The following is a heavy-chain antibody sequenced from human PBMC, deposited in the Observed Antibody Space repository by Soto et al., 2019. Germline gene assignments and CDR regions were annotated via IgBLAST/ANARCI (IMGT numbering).Heavy chain of an antibody. Sequence: PSETLSLTCTVSGGSISSSSYYWGWIRQPPGKGLEWIGGIYYSGSTYYNPSLKSRVTISVDTSKNQFSLKLSSVTAADTAVYYCARHRGYSYGSIDYWGQGTLVTVSS. CDR1: GGSISSSSYY. J-gene: IGHJ4*02. V-gene: IGHV4-39*01. D-gene: IGHD5-18*01. CDR3: ARHRGYSYGSIDY. CDR2: IYYSGST.